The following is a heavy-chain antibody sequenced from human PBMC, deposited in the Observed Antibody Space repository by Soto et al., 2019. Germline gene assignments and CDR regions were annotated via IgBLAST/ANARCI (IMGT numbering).Heavy chain of an antibody. CDR1: GGSISSYY. CDR2: IYYSGST. CDR3: ARGVAARALRGYYYYGMDV. V-gene: IGHV4-59*01. J-gene: IGHJ6*02. Sequence: PSETLSLTCTVSGGSISSYYWSWIRQPPGKGLEWIGYIYYSGSTNYNPSLKSRVTISVVTSKNQFSLKLSSVTAADTAVYYCARGVAARALRGYYYYGMDVWGQGTTVTVSS. D-gene: IGHD6-6*01.